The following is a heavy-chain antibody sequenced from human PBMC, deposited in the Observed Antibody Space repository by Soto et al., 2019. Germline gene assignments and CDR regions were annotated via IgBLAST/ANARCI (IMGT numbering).Heavy chain of an antibody. CDR2: IYSSAST. Sequence: QVQLQESGPGLVKPSETLSLTCTVSGGDISTYYWTWIRQPDGKGLEWIGRIYSSASTKYNTSLESRVTISLATSKYPFSLSLSSVTAADRDGSSCAGGQRFSVWFDPCGQGTLVTGSS. CDR3: AGGQRFSVWFDP. CDR1: GGDISTYY. J-gene: IGHJ5*01. D-gene: IGHD3-3*01. V-gene: IGHV4-4*07.